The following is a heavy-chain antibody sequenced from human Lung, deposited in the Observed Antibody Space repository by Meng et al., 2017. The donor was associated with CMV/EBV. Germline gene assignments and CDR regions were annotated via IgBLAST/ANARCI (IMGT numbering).Heavy chain of an antibody. CDR3: ARTNYGDYNWFDP. D-gene: IGHD4-17*01. V-gene: IGHV4-31*03. J-gene: IGHJ5*02. Sequence: QLAESGPGLVNPSPTLSLTCTVSGGSISSGGFYWSWIRQHPGKVLEWIGYIYYSGSTYYNPSLRSRVAISIDTSKNQFSLKLTSVTAADTAVYFCARTNYGDYNWFDPWGQGTLVTVSS. CDR2: IYYSGST. CDR1: GGSISSGGFY.